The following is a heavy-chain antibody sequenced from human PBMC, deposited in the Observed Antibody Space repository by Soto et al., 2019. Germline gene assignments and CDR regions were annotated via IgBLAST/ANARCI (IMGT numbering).Heavy chain of an antibody. D-gene: IGHD4-4*01. CDR3: ARPLWRDDYNWGYFDL. CDR1: GFTFRSYA. J-gene: IGHJ2*01. Sequence: GGSLRLSCAASGFTFRSYAMHWVRQAPGKGLEWVAVISYDGSNKYYADSVKGRFTISRDNSKNTLYLQMNSQRAEDTSVYYCARPLWRDDYNWGYFDLWGRGTLVTVSS. V-gene: IGHV3-30-3*01. CDR2: ISYDGSNK.